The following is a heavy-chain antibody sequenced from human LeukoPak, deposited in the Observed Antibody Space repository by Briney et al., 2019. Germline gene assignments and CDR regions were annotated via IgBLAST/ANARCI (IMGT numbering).Heavy chain of an antibody. J-gene: IGHJ6*03. CDR2: TSESGGST. CDR1: GFTFSSYA. Sequence: GGSLRLSCEASGFTFSSYAMGWVRQAPGKGLEWVSVTSESGGSTHYADSVKGRFTIYRDNSKNTLYLQMNSLGGEDTAVYYCARGRRDYYGSGSYFPYYYYYYMDVWGKGTTVTVSS. CDR3: ARGRRDYYGSGSYFPYYYYYYMDV. V-gene: IGHV3-23*01. D-gene: IGHD3-10*01.